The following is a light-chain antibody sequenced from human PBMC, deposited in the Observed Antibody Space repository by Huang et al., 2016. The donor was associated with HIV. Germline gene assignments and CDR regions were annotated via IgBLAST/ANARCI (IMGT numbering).Light chain of an antibody. CDR3: QQRSNWPPWLT. CDR2: DTS. J-gene: IGKJ4*01. CDR1: QSVTSY. Sequence: PGERATLSCRASQSVTSYLAWYQHKPGQAPRFLIYDTSNRATGIPARFSGSGSGTDFTLTITSLEPEDFALYYCQQRSNWPPWLTFGGGTKVEI. V-gene: IGKV3-11*01.